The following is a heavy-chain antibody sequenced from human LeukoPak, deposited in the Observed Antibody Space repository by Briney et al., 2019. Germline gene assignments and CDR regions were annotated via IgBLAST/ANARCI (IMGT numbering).Heavy chain of an antibody. CDR2: INHSGST. Sequence: PSETLSLTCTVSGVSISSSGYYWGWIRQPPGKGLEWIGEINHSGSTNYNPSLKSRVAISVDTSKNQFSLKLSSVTAADTAVYYCARDFHPPHYYDSSGYYRIQSLYYYYYGMDVWGQGTTVTVSS. J-gene: IGHJ6*02. CDR1: GVSISSSGYY. CDR3: ARDFHPPHYYDSSGYYRIQSLYYYYYGMDV. D-gene: IGHD3-22*01. V-gene: IGHV4-39*07.